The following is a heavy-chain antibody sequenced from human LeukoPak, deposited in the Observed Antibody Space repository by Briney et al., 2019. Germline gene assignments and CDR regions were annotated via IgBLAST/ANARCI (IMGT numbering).Heavy chain of an antibody. CDR3: ARDGRRSGSYVNY. Sequence: ASVKVSCKASGYTFTGYYMHWVRQAPGQGLEWMGWINTNTGNPTYAQGFTGRFVFSLDTSVSTAYLQISSLKAEDTAVYYCARDGRRSGSYVNYWGQGTLVTVSS. V-gene: IGHV7-4-1*02. J-gene: IGHJ4*02. CDR2: INTNTGNP. D-gene: IGHD1-26*01. CDR1: GYTFTGYY.